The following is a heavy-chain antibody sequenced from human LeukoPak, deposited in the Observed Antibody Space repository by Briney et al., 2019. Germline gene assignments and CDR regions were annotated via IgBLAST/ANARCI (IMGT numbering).Heavy chain of an antibody. Sequence: ALVKVSCKASGYTFTGYYMHWVRQAPGQGLEWMGWINPNSGGTNYAQKFQGRVTMARDTPISTGYMELSRLRSDDTAVYYCARDLGSGSYSVTDYWGQGTLVTVSS. D-gene: IGHD1-26*01. J-gene: IGHJ4*02. CDR1: GYTFTGYY. V-gene: IGHV1-2*02. CDR3: ARDLGSGSYSVTDY. CDR2: INPNSGGT.